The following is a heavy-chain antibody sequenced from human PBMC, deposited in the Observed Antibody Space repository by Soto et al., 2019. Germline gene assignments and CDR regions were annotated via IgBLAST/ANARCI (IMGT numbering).Heavy chain of an antibody. D-gene: IGHD3-22*01. CDR3: ARDSGVGYDSSGYYPVYYYGMDV. Sequence: ASVKVSCKASGYTFTGYYMHWVRQAPGQGLEWMGWINPNSGGTNYAQKFQGWVTMTRDTSISTAYMELSRLRSDDTAVYYCARDSGVGYDSSGYYPVYYYGMDVWGQGTTVT. J-gene: IGHJ6*02. CDR1: GYTFTGYY. V-gene: IGHV1-2*04. CDR2: INPNSGGT.